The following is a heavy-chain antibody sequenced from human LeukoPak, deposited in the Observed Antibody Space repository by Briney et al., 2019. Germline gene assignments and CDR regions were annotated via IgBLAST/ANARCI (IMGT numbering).Heavy chain of an antibody. D-gene: IGHD2-2*01. CDR3: ARDYCSSTSCYPGWFDP. Sequence: WASVKVSCKASGYTFTSYGISWVRQAPGQGLEWMGWISAYNGNTNYAQKLQGRVTMTTDTSTSTAYMELRSLRSDDTAVYYCARDYCSSTSCYPGWFDPWGQGTLVTVSS. J-gene: IGHJ5*02. CDR2: ISAYNGNT. V-gene: IGHV1-18*01. CDR1: GYTFTSYG.